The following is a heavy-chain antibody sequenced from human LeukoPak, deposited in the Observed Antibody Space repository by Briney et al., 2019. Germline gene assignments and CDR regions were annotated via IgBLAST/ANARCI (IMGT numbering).Heavy chain of an antibody. CDR2: ISAYNGNT. D-gene: IGHD6-13*01. CDR1: GYTFTSYG. V-gene: IGHV1-18*01. J-gene: IGHJ2*01. Sequence: HWASVKVSCKASGYTFTSYGISWVRQAPGQGLEWMGWISAYNGNTNYAQKLQGRVTMTTDTSTGTAYMELRGLRSDDTAVYYCARDDGSSWYRYFDLWGRGTLVTVSS. CDR3: ARDDGSSWYRYFDL.